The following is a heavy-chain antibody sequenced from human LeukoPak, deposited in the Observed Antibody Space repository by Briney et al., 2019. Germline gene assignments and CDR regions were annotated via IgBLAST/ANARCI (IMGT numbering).Heavy chain of an antibody. J-gene: IGHJ6*04. CDR2: ISAYNGNT. Sequence: ASVKVSCKASGYTFTSYGISWVRQAPGQGLEWMGWISAYNGNTNYAQKLQGRVTMTTDTSTSTAYMELRSLRSDDTAVYYCARGAAGDYKRYYYGMDVWGKGTTVTVSS. CDR3: ARGAAGDYKRYYYGMDV. V-gene: IGHV1-18*04. D-gene: IGHD3-9*01. CDR1: GYTFTSYG.